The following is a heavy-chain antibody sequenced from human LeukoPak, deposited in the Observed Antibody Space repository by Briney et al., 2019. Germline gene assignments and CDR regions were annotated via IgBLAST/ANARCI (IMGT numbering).Heavy chain of an antibody. Sequence: ASVKVSCKASGYTFTGYYMHWVRQAPGQGLEWMGWINPNSGGTNYAQKFQGRVTMIRDTSISTAYMELSRLRSDDTAVYYCARAGYSSSWYPPYYYYYMDVWGKGTTVTVSS. CDR3: ARAGYSSSWYPPYYYYYMDV. J-gene: IGHJ6*03. D-gene: IGHD6-13*01. V-gene: IGHV1-2*02. CDR2: INPNSGGT. CDR1: GYTFTGYY.